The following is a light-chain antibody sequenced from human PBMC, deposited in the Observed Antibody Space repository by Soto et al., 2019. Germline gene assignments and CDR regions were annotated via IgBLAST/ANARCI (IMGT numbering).Light chain of an antibody. V-gene: IGKV1-5*03. CDR3: QQYNSYPPLT. CDR2: KAS. J-gene: IGKJ3*01. CDR1: ESVKSW. Sequence: DIQMTQSPSTLSASIGDRVTITCRASESVKSWLAWYQQKAGKAPKFLIYKASTLESGVPSRFSGSGSGTEFTLTISSLQPDDFATYYCQQYNSYPPLTFGPGTKVDIK.